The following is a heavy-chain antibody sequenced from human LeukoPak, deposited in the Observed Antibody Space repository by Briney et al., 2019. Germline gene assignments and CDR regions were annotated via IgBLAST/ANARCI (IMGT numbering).Heavy chain of an antibody. CDR1: GVSIKNYY. Sequence: SETLSLTCTVAGVSIKNYYWSWIRQPPGKGLEWIANIYYAGSSNYNPYLKSRVSVSIDASKNHLSLNLTSVTAADTAIYYCARQAVIIPTGMEGPWFDPWGQGTLVAVSS. J-gene: IGHJ5*02. V-gene: IGHV4-59*08. CDR3: ARQAVIIPTGMEGPWFDP. CDR2: IYYAGSS. D-gene: IGHD2/OR15-2a*01.